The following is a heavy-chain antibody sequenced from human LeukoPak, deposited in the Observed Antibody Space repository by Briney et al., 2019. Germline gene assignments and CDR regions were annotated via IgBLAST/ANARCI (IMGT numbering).Heavy chain of an antibody. J-gene: IGHJ4*02. D-gene: IGHD2-2*02. CDR1: GFTFSSYG. CDR3: ARGYMTADY. Sequence: PGGSLRLSCAASGFTFSSYGMHWVRQAPGKGLEWVASIKQDGSDKYYVDSVRGRFTISRDNAKNSLYLQMSSLRAGDTAVYYCARGYMTADYWGQGSLVTVSS. V-gene: IGHV3-7*05. CDR2: IKQDGSDK.